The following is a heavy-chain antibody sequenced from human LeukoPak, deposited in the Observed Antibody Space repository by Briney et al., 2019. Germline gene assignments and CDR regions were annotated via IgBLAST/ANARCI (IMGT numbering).Heavy chain of an antibody. CDR3: ASYGDYGHYYYYGMDV. Sequence: ASVKVSCKASGYTFTSYVINWVRQATGQGLEWMGWMNPNSGNTGYAQKFQGRVTMTRNTSISTAYMELSSLRSEDTAVYYCASYGDYGHYYYYGMDVWGQGTTVTVSS. D-gene: IGHD4-17*01. V-gene: IGHV1-8*01. J-gene: IGHJ6*02. CDR2: MNPNSGNT. CDR1: GYTFTSYV.